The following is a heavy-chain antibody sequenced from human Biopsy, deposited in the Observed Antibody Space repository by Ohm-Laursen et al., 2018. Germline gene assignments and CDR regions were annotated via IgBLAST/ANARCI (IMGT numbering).Heavy chain of an antibody. CDR1: GGAISSETNY. CDR2: IFYGGIT. V-gene: IGHV4-39*01. J-gene: IGHJ5*02. CDR3: ARHPTGFWFDP. Sequence: TLSLTCTVSGGAISSETNYWGWLRQPPGKGLEWIGSIFYGGITYYNPSLKSRVTISVDTSKNQFSLNLSSVTAADTAVYYCARHPTGFWFDPWGQGTLVTVSS.